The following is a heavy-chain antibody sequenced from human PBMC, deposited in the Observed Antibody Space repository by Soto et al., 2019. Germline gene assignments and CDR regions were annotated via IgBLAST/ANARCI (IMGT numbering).Heavy chain of an antibody. Sequence: QVQLQESGPGLVKPSETLSLTCTVSGGSISNSFWSWIRQPPGKGLEWIASIHYSGSAKTNPSLKSRVTISVDTSKKYFSPKLNSVTAADTAVYYCAREAGGFSTGCFDPWGQGTLVTVSS. CDR2: IHYSGSA. V-gene: IGHV4-59*01. CDR1: GGSISNSF. D-gene: IGHD2-15*01. CDR3: AREAGGFSTGCFDP. J-gene: IGHJ5*02.